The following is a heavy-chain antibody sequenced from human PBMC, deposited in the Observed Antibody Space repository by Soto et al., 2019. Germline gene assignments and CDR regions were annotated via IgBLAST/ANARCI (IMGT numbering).Heavy chain of an antibody. CDR3: ASEGPAPYYYYGMDV. CDR2: ISGYNGNT. CDR1: GYSFTSYG. V-gene: IGHV1-18*01. J-gene: IGHJ6*02. Sequence: QVQLVQSRGEVKKPGASVKVSCTTSGYSFTSYGISWVRQAPGHGLEGMGWISGYNGNTNYAQKLQGRVTMTTDTPTSTAYMELRSLRSDDTAVYYCASEGPAPYYYYGMDVWGQGSTVTVSS.